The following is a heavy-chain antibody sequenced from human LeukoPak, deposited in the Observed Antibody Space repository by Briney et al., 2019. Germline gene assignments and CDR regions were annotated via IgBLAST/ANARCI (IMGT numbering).Heavy chain of an antibody. CDR2: ISSDSSYI. D-gene: IGHD3-16*01. J-gene: IGHJ4*02. V-gene: IGHV3-21*01. CDR1: GFTFSSYI. CDR3: ARGSVGGGNYFDY. Sequence: EPGGSLRLSCAASGFTFSSYIMNWVRQAPGKGLEWVSSISSDSSYIYYADSVKGRFTISRDNAKNSLYLQMNSLRAEDTAVYYCARGSVGGGNYFDYWGQGTLVTVSS.